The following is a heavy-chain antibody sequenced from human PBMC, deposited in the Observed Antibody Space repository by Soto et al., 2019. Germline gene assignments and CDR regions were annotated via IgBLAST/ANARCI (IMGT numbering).Heavy chain of an antibody. V-gene: IGHV1-2*02. D-gene: IGHD3-10*01. Sequence: ASVKVSCKASGYTFTGHYIHWVRQAPEQGPEWMGEIGPESGATRYAKKFQGRVTMTRDTSITXXXXXXXXXXXXDTAVYYCGRGRSGQIVVFYWGQGTPVTVSS. CDR2: IGPESGAT. CDR3: GRGRSGQIVVFY. J-gene: IGHJ4*02. CDR1: GYTFTGHY.